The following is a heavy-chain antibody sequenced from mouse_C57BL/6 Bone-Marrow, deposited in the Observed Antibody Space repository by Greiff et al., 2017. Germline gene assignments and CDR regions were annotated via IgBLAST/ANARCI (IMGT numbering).Heavy chain of an antibody. V-gene: IGHV1-77*01. J-gene: IGHJ2*01. CDR1: GYTFTDYY. CDR2: IGPGSGST. CDR3: ARRGTVVAPYFDY. Sequence: QVQLQQSGAELVKPGASVKISCKASGYTFTDYYINWVKQRPGQGLEWIGKIGPGSGSTYYNEKFKGKATLAADKSSSTAYMQLGSLTSEDTAVYFCARRGTVVAPYFDYWGQGTTLTVSS. D-gene: IGHD1-1*01.